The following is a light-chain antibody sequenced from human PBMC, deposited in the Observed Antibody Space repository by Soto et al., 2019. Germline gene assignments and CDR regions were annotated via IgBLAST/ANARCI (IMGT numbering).Light chain of an antibody. Sequence: DIQLTQSPSSLSVSVGDRVTITCQTSQDINTYLNWYQQKPGRAPKLPIYDASNLETGVASTFSGSGSGTHFTFTINSLQPEDVGTYYCQQYRTFPITFGQGTRLELK. CDR1: QDINTY. J-gene: IGKJ5*01. V-gene: IGKV1-33*01. CDR3: QQYRTFPIT. CDR2: DAS.